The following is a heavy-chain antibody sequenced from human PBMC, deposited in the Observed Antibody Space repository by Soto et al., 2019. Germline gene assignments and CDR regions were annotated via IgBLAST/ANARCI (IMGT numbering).Heavy chain of an antibody. D-gene: IGHD6-25*01. V-gene: IGHV1-69*13. Sequence: GASVKVSCKASGGTFSSYAISWVRQAPGQGLEWMGGIIPIFGTANYAQKFQGRVTITADESTSTAYMELSSLRSEDTAVYYCAKERASGIYYFDYWGPGTLVTVSS. CDR2: IIPIFGTA. CDR3: AKERASGIYYFDY. CDR1: GGTFSSYA. J-gene: IGHJ4*02.